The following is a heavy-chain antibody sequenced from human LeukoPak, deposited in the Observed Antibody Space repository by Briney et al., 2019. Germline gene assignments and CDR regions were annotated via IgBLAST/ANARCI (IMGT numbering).Heavy chain of an antibody. CDR2: IYCSGST. J-gene: IGHJ4*02. Sequence: SETLSLTCTVSGGSISSYYWSWIRQPPGKGREWIGYIYCSGSTNYNPSLKSRVTMSVDTSKNQFSLKLSSVTAADTALYYCARVHLYSSSWYAIDYWGQGTLVTVSS. D-gene: IGHD6-13*01. CDR1: GGSISSYY. V-gene: IGHV4-59*01. CDR3: ARVHLYSSSWYAIDY.